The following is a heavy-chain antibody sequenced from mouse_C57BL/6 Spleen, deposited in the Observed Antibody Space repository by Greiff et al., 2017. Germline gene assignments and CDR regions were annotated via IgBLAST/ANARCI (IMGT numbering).Heavy chain of an antibody. J-gene: IGHJ3*01. CDR2: IYPGSGNT. D-gene: IGHD1-1*01. CDR3: ARDDYGSSHGWFAY. V-gene: IGHV1-66*01. CDR1: GYSFTSYY. Sequence: VQLQQSGPELVKPGASVKISCTASGYSFTSYYIHWVKQRPGQGLEWIGWIYPGSGNTKYTAKFKGKATLTADTSSSTAYMQHSSLTSEDAAVFYCARDDYGSSHGWFAYWGQGTLVTVSA.